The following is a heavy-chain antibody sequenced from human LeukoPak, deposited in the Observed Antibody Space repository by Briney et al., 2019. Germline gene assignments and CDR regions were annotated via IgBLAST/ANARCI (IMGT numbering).Heavy chain of an antibody. J-gene: IGHJ5*02. D-gene: IGHD3-10*01. CDR1: VGSFSGYY. CDR2: LNHSAST. CDR3: ARANDYGSASYYDWFDP. Sequence: SETLSLTCAVYVGSFSGYYWRCICEPPGKGLEWIGELNHSASTNYNTYLKSRVTISVDTSKNQFSLKLSSVTAADTAVYYCARANDYGSASYYDWFDPWGQGTLVTVSS. V-gene: IGHV4-34*01.